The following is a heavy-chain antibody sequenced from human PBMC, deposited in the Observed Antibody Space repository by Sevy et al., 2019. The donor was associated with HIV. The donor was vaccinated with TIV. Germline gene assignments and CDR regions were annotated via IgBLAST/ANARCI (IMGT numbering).Heavy chain of an antibody. CDR1: GFSFSYYG. Sequence: GGSLRLSCIGSGFSFSYYGIHWVRQSPGKGLDWVALISHDGINEYYADSVKGRFTISRDNSKTTVYLEMNGLRNEDTAIYFCANAYSGSYSHSYLYALDVWGQGTTVTVSS. D-gene: IGHD1-26*01. CDR2: ISHDGINE. J-gene: IGHJ6*02. CDR3: ANAYSGSYSHSYLYALDV. V-gene: IGHV3-30*18.